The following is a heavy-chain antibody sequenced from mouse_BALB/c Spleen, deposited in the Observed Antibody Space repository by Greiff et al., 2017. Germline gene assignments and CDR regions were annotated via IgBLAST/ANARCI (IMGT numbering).Heavy chain of an antibody. V-gene: IGHV3-2*02. CDR3: ARAATYYYAMDY. CDR2: ISYSGST. J-gene: IGHJ4*01. CDR1: GYSITSDYA. Sequence: EVQRVESGPGLVKPSQSLSLTCTVTGYSITSDYAWYWIRQFPGNKLEWMGYISYSGSTSYNPSLKSRISITRDTSKNQFFLQLNSVTTEDTATYYCARAATYYYAMDYWGQGTSVTVSS. D-gene: IGHD1-2*01.